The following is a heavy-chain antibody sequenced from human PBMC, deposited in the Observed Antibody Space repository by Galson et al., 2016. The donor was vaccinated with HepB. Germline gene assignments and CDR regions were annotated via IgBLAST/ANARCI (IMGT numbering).Heavy chain of an antibody. J-gene: IGHJ3*02. CDR3: ARPYCTGAGCYYDAFDI. Sequence: PALVKPTQTLTLTCTLSGFSLSTSGMSVSWIRQPPGKALEWVARIDWDDGKYYSTSLRSRLTISKDTSKNQVVLTMTNMDPVDTATYYCARPYCTGAGCYYDAFDIWGQGTMVTVSS. CDR2: IDWDDGK. CDR1: GFSLSTSGMS. D-gene: IGHD2-8*02. V-gene: IGHV2-70*10.